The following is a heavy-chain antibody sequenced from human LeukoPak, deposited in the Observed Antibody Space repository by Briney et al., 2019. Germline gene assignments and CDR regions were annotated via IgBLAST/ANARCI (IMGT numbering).Heavy chain of an antibody. V-gene: IGHV4-39*01. J-gene: IGHJ4*02. CDR2: IYYSGST. D-gene: IGHD4-17*01. CDR3: ARLSYGDYEDV. CDR1: GGSISSSSYY. Sequence: SETLSLTCTVSGGSISSSSYYWGWIRQPPGKGLEWIGSIYYSGSTYYNPSLKSRVTISVDTSKNQFSLKLSPVTAADTAVYYCARLSYGDYEDVWGQGTPVTVSS.